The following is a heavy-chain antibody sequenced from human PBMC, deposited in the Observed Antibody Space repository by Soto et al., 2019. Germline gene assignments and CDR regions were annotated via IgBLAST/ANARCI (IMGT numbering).Heavy chain of an antibody. D-gene: IGHD6-13*01. J-gene: IGHJ6*02. V-gene: IGHV4-4*09. CDR1: GGSIRSFF. CDR3: ARWAYSSSWPSDNYGLDV. Sequence: QVQLQESGPGLVKPSETLTLTCTVSGGSIRSFFWSWIRQPPGKGLEWIGYIYHSGTTNYNPSLTRRVTMSGATSRNHLSLKLTSVTGADTAVYYCARWAYSSSWPSDNYGLDVWGQGTTVTVSS. CDR2: IYHSGTT.